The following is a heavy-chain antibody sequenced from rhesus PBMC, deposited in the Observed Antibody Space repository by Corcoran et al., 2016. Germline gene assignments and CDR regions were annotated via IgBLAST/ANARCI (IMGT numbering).Heavy chain of an antibody. CDR1: GGSVSGYC. Sequence: QVQLQQWGEGLVKPSETLSLTCAVYGGSVSGYCWGWIRQPPGKGLEWIGRIRSGGSTTYNPSLKRRVTISIDTSKYQFSLKLSSVTAADTAVYYCARWSNYGYYFDYWGQGVLVTVSS. J-gene: IGHJ4*01. D-gene: IGHD4-23*01. CDR2: IRSGGST. V-gene: IGHV4-160*01. CDR3: ARWSNYGYYFDY.